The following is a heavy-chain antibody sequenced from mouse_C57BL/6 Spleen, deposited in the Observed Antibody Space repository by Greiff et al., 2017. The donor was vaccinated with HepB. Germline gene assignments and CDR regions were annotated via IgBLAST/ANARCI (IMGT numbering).Heavy chain of an antibody. CDR2: IYPGDGDT. J-gene: IGHJ4*01. CDR3: ARSAYDYDVSMDY. D-gene: IGHD2-4*01. CDR1: GYAFSSYW. V-gene: IGHV1-80*01. Sequence: QVHVKQSGAELVKPGASVKISCKASGYAFSSYWMNWVKQRPGKGLEWIGQIYPGDGDTNYNGKFKGKATLTADKSSSTAYMQLSSLTSEDSAVYFCARSAYDYDVSMDYWGQGTSVTVSS.